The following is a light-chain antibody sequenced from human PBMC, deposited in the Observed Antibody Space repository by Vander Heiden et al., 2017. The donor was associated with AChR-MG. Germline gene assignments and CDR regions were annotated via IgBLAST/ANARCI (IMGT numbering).Light chain of an antibody. CDR2: WAS. CDR3: QQYHTTPFT. J-gene: IGKJ3*01. V-gene: IGKV4-1*01. Sequence: DIVMTQSPYSLAVSLGERATINCKSSQSVFYISNNRNSLAWYQQKPGQPPKLLIYWASTRESGVPDRFSGSGSGTDFTLTISSLQAEDVAVYYCQQYHTTPFTFGPGTRVDI. CDR1: QSVFYISNNRNS.